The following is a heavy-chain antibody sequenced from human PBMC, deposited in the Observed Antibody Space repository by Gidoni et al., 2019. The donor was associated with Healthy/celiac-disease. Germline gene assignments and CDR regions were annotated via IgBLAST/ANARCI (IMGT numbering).Heavy chain of an antibody. D-gene: IGHD6-6*01. J-gene: IGHJ4*02. Sequence: VSGGSISSGGYYWSWIRQHPGKGLEWLGYIYYSGSTYYNPSLKSRVTISVDTSKNQFSLKLSSVTAADTAVYYYARESGEYSSSSGPVFDYWGQGTLVTVSS. V-gene: IGHV4-31*02. CDR1: GGSISSGGYY. CDR3: ARESGEYSSSSGPVFDY. CDR2: IYYSGST.